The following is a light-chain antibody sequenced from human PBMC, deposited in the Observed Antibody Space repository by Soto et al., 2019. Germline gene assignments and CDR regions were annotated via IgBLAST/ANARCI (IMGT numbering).Light chain of an antibody. CDR2: DAS. CDR3: QQCSTSPLT. CDR1: QSVPKNY. J-gene: IGKJ4*01. V-gene: IGKV3-20*01. Sequence: EIVLTQSPGTLSLSPGERATLSCRASQSVPKNYLAWYQQKPGQAPRLLIHDASSRATGIPDRFSRSGSGTDFTLTINTLEPEDFAVYYCQQCSTSPLTFGGGTKVDIK.